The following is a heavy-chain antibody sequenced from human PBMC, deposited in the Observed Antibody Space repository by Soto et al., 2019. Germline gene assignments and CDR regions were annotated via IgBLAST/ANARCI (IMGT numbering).Heavy chain of an antibody. CDR2: INTRTGDT. CDR1: GYTFTSHS. V-gene: IGHV1-3*04. Sequence: QVHLLQSATEVRKPGASVRLSCKASGYTFTSHSIQWVRQAPGQRLEWLGWINTRTGDTTYSLKFQDRITISRDTSASTGYMDLSSLSSEDTAVYYCARFLPELWYFDLWGRGSLLTVSS. J-gene: IGHJ2*01. D-gene: IGHD1-7*01. CDR3: ARFLPELWYFDL.